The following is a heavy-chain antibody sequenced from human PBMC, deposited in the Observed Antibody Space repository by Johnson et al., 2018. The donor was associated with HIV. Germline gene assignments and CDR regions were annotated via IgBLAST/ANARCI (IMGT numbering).Heavy chain of an antibody. CDR1: GFTFSSYD. J-gene: IGHJ3*02. D-gene: IGHD3-10*01. V-gene: IGHV3-13*01. CDR3: VRGGSDAFDI. Sequence: VQLVESGGGLKQPGGSLRLSCAASGFTFSSYDMHWVRQATGKGLEWVSTIGTAGDTYYPGSVKGRFTVSIEDAKNSLYLQMNSLSPGDTAVYYCVRGGSDAFDIWGQGTMVTVSS. CDR2: IGTAGDT.